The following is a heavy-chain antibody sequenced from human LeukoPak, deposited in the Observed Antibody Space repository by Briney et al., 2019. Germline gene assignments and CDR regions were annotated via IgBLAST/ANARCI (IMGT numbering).Heavy chain of an antibody. V-gene: IGHV3-23*01. CDR2: ISGSGGST. J-gene: IGHJ4*02. CDR3: AKRDSSGWYSD. Sequence: GGSLRLSCAASGFTFSSYAMSWVRQAPGKGLEWVSAISGSGGSTYYADSVKGRFTISRDNSKNTLYLQMNSLRAEDPAVYYCAKRDSSGWYSDWGQGTLVTVSS. D-gene: IGHD6-19*01. CDR1: GFTFSSYA.